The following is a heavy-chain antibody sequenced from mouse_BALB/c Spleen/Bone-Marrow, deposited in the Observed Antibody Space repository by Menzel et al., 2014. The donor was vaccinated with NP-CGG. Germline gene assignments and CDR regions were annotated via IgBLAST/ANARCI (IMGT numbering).Heavy chain of an antibody. D-gene: IGHD2-1*01. J-gene: IGHJ3*01. CDR1: GYAFSSYW. CDR2: IHPGEGDT. V-gene: IGHV1-80*01. CDR3: ARGGIYYGNSQFAY. Sequence: VKLVESGAELVRPGPSVKISCKASGYAFSSYWMNWVKQRPGQGLEWIGQIHPGEGDTNYNGKFKVKATLTADKSSSTANMQLSSLTSEDSAVYFCARGGIYYGNSQFAYWGRGTLVTVSA.